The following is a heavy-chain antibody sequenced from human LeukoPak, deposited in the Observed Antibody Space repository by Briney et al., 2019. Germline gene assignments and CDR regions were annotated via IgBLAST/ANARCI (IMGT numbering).Heavy chain of an antibody. CDR1: GFTFSSYA. CDR3: ARAPGDAFDI. J-gene: IGHJ3*02. Sequence: GGSLRLSCAASGFTFSSYAMHWVRQAPGKGLEWVAVISYDGSNKYYADSVKDRFTISRDNSKNTLYLQMNSLRAEDTAVYYCARAPGDAFDIWGQGTMVTVSS. CDR2: ISYDGSNK. V-gene: IGHV3-30-3*01.